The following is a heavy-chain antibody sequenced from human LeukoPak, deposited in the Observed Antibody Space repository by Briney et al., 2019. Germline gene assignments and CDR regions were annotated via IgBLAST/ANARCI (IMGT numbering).Heavy chain of an antibody. CDR2: INPNSGGT. CDR1: GGTFSYYA. V-gene: IGHV1-2*02. CDR3: ARDRAPWGSSSYFDY. Sequence: ASVKVSCKASGGTFSYYALSWVRQAPGEGFEWMGWINPNSGGTNYAQKFQGRVTMTRDTSISTAYMELSRLRSDDTAVYYCARDRAPWGSSSYFDYWGQGTLVTVSS. D-gene: IGHD6-6*01. J-gene: IGHJ4*02.